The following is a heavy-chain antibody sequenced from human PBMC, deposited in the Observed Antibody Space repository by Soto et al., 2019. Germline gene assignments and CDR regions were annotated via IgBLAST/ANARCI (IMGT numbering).Heavy chain of an antibody. Sequence: ASVKVSCKASGYTFTSYAMHWVRQAPGQRLEWMGWINAGNGNTKYSQKFQGRVTITRDTSASTAYMELSSLRSEDTAVYYCARESADDSSGYRVDICWYFDLWGRGTLVTVSS. V-gene: IGHV1-3*01. CDR1: GYTFTSYA. CDR2: INAGNGNT. D-gene: IGHD3-22*01. CDR3: ARESADDSSGYRVDICWYFDL. J-gene: IGHJ2*01.